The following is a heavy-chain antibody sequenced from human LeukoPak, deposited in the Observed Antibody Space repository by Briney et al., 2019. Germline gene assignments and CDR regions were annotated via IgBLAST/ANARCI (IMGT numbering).Heavy chain of an antibody. Sequence: GRSLRLSCAASGFSFSNYGIHWVRQAPGKGLEWVALISYEGSIKYYADSVKGRFTISRDNAKNSLYLQMNSLRAEDTAVYYCAELGITMIGGVWGKGTTVTISS. V-gene: IGHV3-30*18. CDR2: ISYEGSIK. CDR3: AELGITMIGGV. CDR1: GFSFSNYG. J-gene: IGHJ6*04. D-gene: IGHD3-10*02.